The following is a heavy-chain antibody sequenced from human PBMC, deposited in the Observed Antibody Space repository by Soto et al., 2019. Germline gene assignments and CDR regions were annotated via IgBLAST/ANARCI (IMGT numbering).Heavy chain of an antibody. J-gene: IGHJ5*02. Sequence: GGSLRLSCAASGFTFSSYSMNWVRQAPGKGLEWVSSISSSSSYIYYADSVKGRFTISRDNAKNSLYLQMNSLRAEDTAVYYCARDLGRRGYSYGRRYHGFDPWGQGTLVTVSS. CDR1: GFTFSSYS. D-gene: IGHD5-18*01. V-gene: IGHV3-21*01. CDR3: ARDLGRRGYSYGRRYHGFDP. CDR2: ISSSSSYI.